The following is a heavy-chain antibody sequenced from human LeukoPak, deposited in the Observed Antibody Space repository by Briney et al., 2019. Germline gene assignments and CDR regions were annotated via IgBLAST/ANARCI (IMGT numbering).Heavy chain of an antibody. CDR1: GGSISSHY. V-gene: IGHV4-59*11. D-gene: IGHD1-26*01. Sequence: SETLSLTCTVSGGSISSHYWSWIRQPPGKGLEWIGYIYYSGSTNYNPSLKSRVTITVDTSKNQFSLKLSSVTAADTAVYYCARDSGNYHFDYWGQGTLVTVSS. J-gene: IGHJ4*02. CDR3: ARDSGNYHFDY. CDR2: IYYSGST.